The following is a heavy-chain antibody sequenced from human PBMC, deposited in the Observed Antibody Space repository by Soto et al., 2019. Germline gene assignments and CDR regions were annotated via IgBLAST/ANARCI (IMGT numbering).Heavy chain of an antibody. CDR3: AKSRTVVVAAAPIYYYFGVDV. CDR1: GFSFSSYA. J-gene: IGHJ6*02. D-gene: IGHD2-15*01. V-gene: IGHV3-23*01. CDR2: ITGSGSNT. Sequence: VQLLESGGGLVQPGGSLRLSCAASGFSFSSYALTWVRQAPGKGLEWVSAITGSGSNTYYAVSVKGRFTISRDNSKNTVFLQMNSLRADHTAVYHCAKSRTVVVAAAPIYYYFGVDVWGQGTTVTVSS.